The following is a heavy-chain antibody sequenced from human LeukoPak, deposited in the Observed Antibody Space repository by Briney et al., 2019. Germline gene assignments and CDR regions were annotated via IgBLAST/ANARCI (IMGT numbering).Heavy chain of an antibody. D-gene: IGHD5-24*01. V-gene: IGHV1-24*01. J-gene: IGHJ4*02. Sequence: ASVKVSCMVSLYTLTELFMYWVRPAPGKGGEWMCGFYPEDGETIYAQKFQGRVTMTEDTSTDTAYMDQSSLRSEDTAVYYCATDLKMTTSVPFDYWGQGTLVTVSS. CDR1: LYTLTELF. CDR2: FYPEDGET. CDR3: ATDLKMTTSVPFDY.